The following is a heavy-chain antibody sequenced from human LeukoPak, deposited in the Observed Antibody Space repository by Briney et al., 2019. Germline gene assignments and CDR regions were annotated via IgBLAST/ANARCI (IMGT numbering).Heavy chain of an antibody. CDR1: GGSISSYY. CDR3: ARGPISGSYWGYFDY. CDR2: IYYSGST. Sequence: SETLSLTCTVSGGSISSYYWSWIRQPPGKGLEWIGYIYYSGSTNYNPSLKSRVTISVDTSKNQFSLKLSSVTAADTAVYYCARGPISGSYWGYFDYWGQGTLVTVSS. V-gene: IGHV4-59*01. J-gene: IGHJ4*02. D-gene: IGHD1-26*01.